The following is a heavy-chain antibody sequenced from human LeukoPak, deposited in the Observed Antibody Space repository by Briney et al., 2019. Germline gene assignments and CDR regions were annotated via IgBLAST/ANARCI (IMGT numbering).Heavy chain of an antibody. CDR1: GFAFRSYE. CDR2: ISVGGSTI. J-gene: IGHJ4*02. V-gene: IGHV3-48*03. D-gene: IGHD3-16*01. Sequence: PGGSLRLSCAASGFAFRSYEMNWVRQAPGKGLEWVSYISVGGSTIYYADSVKGRFTISRDDAKNSLYLQMNSLRAEDTAVYYCARDLAGDHYFDSWGQGTLVTVSS. CDR3: ARDLAGDHYFDS.